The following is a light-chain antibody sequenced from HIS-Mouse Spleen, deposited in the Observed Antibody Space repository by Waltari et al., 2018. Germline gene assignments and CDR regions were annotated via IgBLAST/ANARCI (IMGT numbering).Light chain of an antibody. V-gene: IGKV1-8*01. CDR2: AAS. Sequence: AIRMTQSPSSFSASTGDRVTITCRASQGISSYLAWYQQKPGKAPKLLIYAASTVQSGVPSRFSGSGSGTDFTLTINCLQSEDFATYYCQQYYSYPWTFGQGTKVEIK. CDR3: QQYYSYPWT. CDR1: QGISSY. J-gene: IGKJ1*01.